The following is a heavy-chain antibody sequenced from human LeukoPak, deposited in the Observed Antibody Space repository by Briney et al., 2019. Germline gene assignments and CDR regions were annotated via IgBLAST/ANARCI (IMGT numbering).Heavy chain of an antibody. D-gene: IGHD3-3*01. CDR2: ISAYNGNT. CDR3: ARDLGLYYDLWSGPELYYYGMDV. J-gene: IGHJ6*02. Sequence: ASVKVSCKASGYTFTSYGISWVRQAPGQGLAWMGWISAYNGNTNYAQKLQGRVTMTTDTSTSTAYMELRSLRSDDTAVYYCARDLGLYYDLWSGPELYYYGMDVWGQGTTVTVSS. CDR1: GYTFTSYG. V-gene: IGHV1-18*01.